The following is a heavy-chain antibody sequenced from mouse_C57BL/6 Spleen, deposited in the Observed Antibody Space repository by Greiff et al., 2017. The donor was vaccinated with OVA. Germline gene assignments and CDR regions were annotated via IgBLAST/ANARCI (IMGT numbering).Heavy chain of an antibody. J-gene: IGHJ4*01. CDR3: ARTDPLLREDYAMDY. CDR1: GYAFSSSW. V-gene: IGHV1-82*01. CDR2: IYPGDGDT. Sequence: HVQLQPSGPELVKPGASVKISCKASGYAFSSSWMNWVKQRPGKGLEWIGRIYPGDGDTNYNGKFKGKATLTADKSSSTAYMQLSSLTSEDSAVYFCARTDPLLREDYAMDYWGQGTSVTVSS. D-gene: IGHD1-2*01.